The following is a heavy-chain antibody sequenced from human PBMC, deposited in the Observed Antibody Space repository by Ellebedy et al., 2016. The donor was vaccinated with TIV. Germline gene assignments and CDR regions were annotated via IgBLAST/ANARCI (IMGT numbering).Heavy chain of an antibody. D-gene: IGHD2-15*01. Sequence: GESLKISCGASGFTFSSHWMHWVRQAPGKGLVWVSRINTDESSRTYADSVKGRFIVSRDNAKNTLYLQMNSLRPEDTAVYYCAREGISWDAMRVWGQGTAVTVSS. V-gene: IGHV3-74*01. J-gene: IGHJ6*02. CDR3: AREGISWDAMRV. CDR2: INTDESSR. CDR1: GFTFSSHW.